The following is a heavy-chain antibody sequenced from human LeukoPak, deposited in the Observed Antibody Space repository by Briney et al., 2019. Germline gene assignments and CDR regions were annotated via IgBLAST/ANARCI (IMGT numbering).Heavy chain of an antibody. Sequence: ASVKVSCKASGYTFTSYGISWARQAPGQGLEWMGWISAYNGNTNYAQKLQGRVTMTTDTSTGTAYMELRSLRSDDTAVYYCARDKYGSGSYSGSAFDYWGQGTLVTVSS. J-gene: IGHJ4*02. CDR2: ISAYNGNT. V-gene: IGHV1-18*01. CDR3: ARDKYGSGSYSGSAFDY. D-gene: IGHD3-10*01. CDR1: GYTFTSYG.